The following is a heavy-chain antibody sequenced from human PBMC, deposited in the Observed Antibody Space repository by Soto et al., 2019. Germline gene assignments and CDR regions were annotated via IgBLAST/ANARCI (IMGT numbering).Heavy chain of an antibody. V-gene: IGHV1-2*04. J-gene: IGHJ4*02. CDR1: GYTFTGYY. CDR3: ARAPDRIAAAGTYYFDY. Sequence: ASVKVSCKASGYTFTGYYMHWVRQAPGQGLEWMGWINPNSGGTNYAQKFQGWVTMTRDTSISTAYMELSRLRSDDTAVYYCARAPDRIAAAGTYYFDYWGQGTLVTVSS. CDR2: INPNSGGT. D-gene: IGHD6-13*01.